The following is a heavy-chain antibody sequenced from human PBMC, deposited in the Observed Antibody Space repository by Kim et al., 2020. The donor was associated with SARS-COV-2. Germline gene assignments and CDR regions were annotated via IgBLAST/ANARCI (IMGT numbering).Heavy chain of an antibody. D-gene: IGHD2-21*01. CDR2: ISRSGETT. CDR3: AHYRGNFYEWN. J-gene: IGHJ4*02. CDR1: EFTFGDYD. Sequence: GGSLRLSCVGSEFTFGDYDMSWVRQAPGKGLEWVAAISRSGETTFYAGSVRGRFSISRDNSRDTLYLQMYSLRGEDTAVYYCAHYRGNFYEWNWGQGTLV. V-gene: IGHV3-23*01.